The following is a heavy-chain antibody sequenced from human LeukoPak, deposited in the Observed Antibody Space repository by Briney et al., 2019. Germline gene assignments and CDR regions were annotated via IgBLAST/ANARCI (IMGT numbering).Heavy chain of an antibody. CDR1: GGSISSSSYY. J-gene: IGHJ4*02. V-gene: IGHV4-39*01. Sequence: PSETLSLTCTVSGGSISSSSYYWGWIRQPPGKGLEWIGSIYYSGSTYYNPSLKSRVTISVDTSKNQFSLKLSSVTAADTAVYYCASSLGDDSSGYYDRAWLDYWGQGTLVTVSS. CDR2: IYYSGST. CDR3: ASSLGDDSSGYYDRAWLDY. D-gene: IGHD3-22*01.